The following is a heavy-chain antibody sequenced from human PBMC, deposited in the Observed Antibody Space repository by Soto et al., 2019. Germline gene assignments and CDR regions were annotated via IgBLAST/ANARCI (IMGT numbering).Heavy chain of an antibody. J-gene: IGHJ4*02. CDR3: VASGNYHFY. CDR2: INYDGSST. Sequence: GGSLRLSCVVSGFTFSSYWMHWVRQAPGKGLLWVSRINYDGSSTMYADSVKGRFTISRDNARNTLYLQMHSLRAEDAAVYYCVASGNYHFYWGQGTLVTVSS. V-gene: IGHV3-74*03. CDR1: GFTFSSYW. D-gene: IGHD3-10*01.